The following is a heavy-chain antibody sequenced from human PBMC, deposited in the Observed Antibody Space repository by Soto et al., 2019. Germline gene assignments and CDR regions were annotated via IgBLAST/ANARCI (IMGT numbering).Heavy chain of an antibody. CDR2: INPSGGYT. V-gene: IGHV1-46*01. D-gene: IGHD2-15*01. CDR3: ARDECSGGSCPEYFDY. J-gene: IGHJ4*02. CDR1: GYTFTSYY. Sequence: GASVKVSCKASGYTFTSYYMNWVRQAPGQGLEWLGIINPSGGYTTYAQRFLGRVTMTSDTSTSTAYMELRSLRSDDTAVYYCARDECSGGSCPEYFDYWGQGTLVTVSS.